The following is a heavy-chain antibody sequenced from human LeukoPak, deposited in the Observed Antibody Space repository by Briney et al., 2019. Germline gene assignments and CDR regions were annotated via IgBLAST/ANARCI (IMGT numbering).Heavy chain of an antibody. CDR2: ISGGGVST. Sequence: GGSLRLSCAASGFTFSSYAMSWVRQAPGKGLEWVSVISGGGVSTYYADSVKGRFTVSSDNSKNTLYLQMNGLGAEDAALYYCAKSSDVGYSNGWYNGLDIWGQGTPVTVSS. CDR1: GFTFSSYA. J-gene: IGHJ3*02. D-gene: IGHD6-19*01. V-gene: IGHV3-23*01. CDR3: AKSSDVGYSNGWYNGLDI.